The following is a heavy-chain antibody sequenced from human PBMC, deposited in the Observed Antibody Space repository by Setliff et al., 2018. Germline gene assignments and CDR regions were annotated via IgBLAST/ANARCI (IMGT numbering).Heavy chain of an antibody. V-gene: IGHV4-31*03. Sequence: SETLSLTCTVSGGSISSGGYYWSWIRQHPGKGLEWIGYIYYSGSTYYNPSLKSRVTISVDTSKNQFSLKLNSVTAADTAVCYCARVPRFTDTRNAFDIWAKGQWSPSPQ. J-gene: IGHJ3*02. D-gene: IGHD5-18*01. CDR2: IYYSGST. CDR3: ARVPRFTDTRNAFDI. CDR1: GGSISSGGYY.